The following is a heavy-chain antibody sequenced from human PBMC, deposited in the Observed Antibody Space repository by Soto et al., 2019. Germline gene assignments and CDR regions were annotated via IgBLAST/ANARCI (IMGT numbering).Heavy chain of an antibody. CDR3: SRSTVTTDFVDY. J-gene: IGHJ4*02. D-gene: IGHD4-17*01. V-gene: IGHV3-30*03. Sequence: PGGSLRLSCAASGFTFSSYGMHWVRQAPGKGLEWVAVISYDGSNKYYADSVKGRFTISRDNSKNTLYLQMNSLRAEDTAVYYCSRSTVTTDFVDYWGQGTLVTVSS. CDR1: GFTFSSYG. CDR2: ISYDGSNK.